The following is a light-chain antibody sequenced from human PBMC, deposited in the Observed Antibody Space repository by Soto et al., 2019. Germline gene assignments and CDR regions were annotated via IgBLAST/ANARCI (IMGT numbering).Light chain of an antibody. CDR2: EVT. J-gene: IGLJ1*01. Sequence: QSALTQPASVSGSPGQSIAISCTGTFSDVGGYDYVSWYQQHPDKAPKLMIYEVTKRPSGVSNRFSGSKSGNTASLTIYGNQNEEEDYSCCNSKNSSSTRVFGSGTKLTVL. CDR1: FSDVGGYDY. V-gene: IGLV2-14*01. CDR3: NSKNSSSTRV.